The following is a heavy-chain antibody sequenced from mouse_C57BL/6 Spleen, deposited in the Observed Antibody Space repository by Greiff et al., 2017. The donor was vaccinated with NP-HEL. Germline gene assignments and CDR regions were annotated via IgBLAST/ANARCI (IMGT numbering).Heavy chain of an antibody. CDR3: AILPPYDGYFYYAMDY. CDR1: GYTFTSYW. D-gene: IGHD2-3*01. J-gene: IGHJ4*01. V-gene: IGHV1-74*01. Sequence: QVQLQQPGAELVKPGASVKVSCKASGYTFTSYWMHWVKQRPGQGLEWIGRIHPSDRDTNYNQKFKGKATLTVDKSSSTAYMQLSSLTSEDSAVYYCAILPPYDGYFYYAMDYWGQGTSVTVSS. CDR2: IHPSDRDT.